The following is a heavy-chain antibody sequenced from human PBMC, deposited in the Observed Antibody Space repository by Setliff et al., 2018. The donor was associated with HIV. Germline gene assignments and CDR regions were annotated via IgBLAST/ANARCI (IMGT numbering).Heavy chain of an antibody. CDR1: GYTFTAYY. J-gene: IGHJ3*01. V-gene: IGHV1-2*06. D-gene: IGHD1-26*01. Sequence: GASVKVSCKASGYTFTAYYIHWVRQAPGHGLQLMGRIEPSSSGTNYIQKFQGRVTITRDTSIYTVYMELTGLTSDDTAVYYCARQDHSSVYSGSLYAFDVWGQGTMVTVSS. CDR3: ARQDHSSVYSGSLYAFDV. CDR2: IEPSSSGT.